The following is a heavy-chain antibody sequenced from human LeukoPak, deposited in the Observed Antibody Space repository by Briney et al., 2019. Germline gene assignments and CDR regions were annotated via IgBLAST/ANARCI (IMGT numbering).Heavy chain of an antibody. J-gene: IGHJ4*02. Sequence: SETLSLTCTVSGGSISSSSYYWGWIRQPPGKGLEWIGRIYYSGSTYYNPSLKGRVTISVDTSKNQFSLKLSSVTAAAPAVYYCAREDTQNDFGDPFDYGGQGTLVTVPS. CDR3: AREDTQNDFGDPFDY. D-gene: IGHD4-17*01. V-gene: IGHV4-39*07. CDR2: IYYSGST. CDR1: GGSISSSSYY.